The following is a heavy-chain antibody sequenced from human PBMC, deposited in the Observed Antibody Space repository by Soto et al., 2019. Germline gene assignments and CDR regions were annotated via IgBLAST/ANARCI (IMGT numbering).Heavy chain of an antibody. Sequence: EVQVLECGGSLVQPGGSLRLSCAASGFTFNNYAMTWVCQAPGNGMEWVSAISGGGDTTSYADSVKGRFTVSRDGSKNTLYLQMSSLRTDDTALYYCAKGQGGSGSLTPRVDFWGQGTLVSVSS. J-gene: IGHJ4*02. V-gene: IGHV3-23*01. CDR2: ISGGGDTT. CDR1: GFTFNNYA. D-gene: IGHD3-10*01. CDR3: AKGQGGSGSLTPRVDF.